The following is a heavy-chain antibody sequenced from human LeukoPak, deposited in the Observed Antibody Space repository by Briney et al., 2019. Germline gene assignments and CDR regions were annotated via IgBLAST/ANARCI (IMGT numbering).Heavy chain of an antibody. V-gene: IGHV1-2*02. Sequence: GASVKVSCKASGYTFSGYYMHWVRQAPGQGLEWMGWINPNSGGTGYAQKFQGRVTMTRNTSISTAYMELSSLRSEDTAVYYCASYYYDSSGYYLGYWGQGTLVTVSS. CDR2: INPNSGGT. J-gene: IGHJ4*02. CDR1: GYTFSGYY. D-gene: IGHD3-22*01. CDR3: ASYYYDSSGYYLGY.